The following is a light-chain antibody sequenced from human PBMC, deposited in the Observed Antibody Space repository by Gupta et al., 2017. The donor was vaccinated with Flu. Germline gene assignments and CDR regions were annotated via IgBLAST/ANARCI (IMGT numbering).Light chain of an antibody. J-gene: IGKJ1*01. Sequence: DIVMTQTPLSLSVTPGQAASISCRSSQSLMHSDGMTYFFWYVQKPGQPPQLLIYEVSKRFSGVPDRFSGSGSGTEFTLKISRVEAEDVGIYYCMQRVNFRTFGQGTKVEVK. CDR1: QSLMHSDGMTY. V-gene: IGKV2D-29*01. CDR3: MQRVNFRT. CDR2: EVS.